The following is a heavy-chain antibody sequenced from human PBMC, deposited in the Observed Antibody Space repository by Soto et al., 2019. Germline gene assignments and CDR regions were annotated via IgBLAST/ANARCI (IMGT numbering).Heavy chain of an antibody. D-gene: IGHD2-15*01. V-gene: IGHV4-39*01. CDR2: IYYSGST. J-gene: IGHJ5*02. CDR3: ARALKRSGGSCYGT. CDR1: GGSISSSSYY. Sequence: QLQLQESGPGLVKPSETLSLTCTVSGGSISSSSYYWGWIRQPPGKGLEWIGSIYYSGSTYYNPSLKSRVTISVDTSKNQFSLKLSSVTAADTAVYYCARALKRSGGSCYGTWGQGTLVTVSS.